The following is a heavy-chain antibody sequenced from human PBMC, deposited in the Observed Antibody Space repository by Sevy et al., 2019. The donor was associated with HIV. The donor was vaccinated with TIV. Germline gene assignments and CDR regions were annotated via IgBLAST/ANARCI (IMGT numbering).Heavy chain of an antibody. V-gene: IGHV3-13*01. CDR3: ARDLRDGEDIFQYYGMDV. CDR2: IGAAGDT. Sequence: GGSLRLSCEASGFTFSSFDMHWVRQATGKGLEWISTIGAAGDTYYLGSVKGRFTISRENAKNSMYLQMNSLRAGDMALYYCARDLRDGEDIFQYYGMDVWGRGTTVTGSS. CDR1: GFTFSSFD. D-gene: IGHD4-17*01. J-gene: IGHJ6*02.